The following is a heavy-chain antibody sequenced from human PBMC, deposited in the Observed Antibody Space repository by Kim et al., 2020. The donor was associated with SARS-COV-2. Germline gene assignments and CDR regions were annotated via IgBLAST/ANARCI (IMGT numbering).Heavy chain of an antibody. J-gene: IGHJ6*02. CDR3: AKELASYCSAGSCYPSYHFGMDV. V-gene: IGHV3-30*18. Sequence: GGSLRLSCTASGFTFSNYGMHWVRQAPGKGLEWVSLISYDGRNKYSRDPMEGRFTISRDNSKNTLYLQMNSLRAEDTAVYYCAKELASYCSAGSCYPSYHFGMDVWGQGTTVIVS. CDR1: GFTFSNYG. CDR2: ISYDGRNK. D-gene: IGHD2-15*01.